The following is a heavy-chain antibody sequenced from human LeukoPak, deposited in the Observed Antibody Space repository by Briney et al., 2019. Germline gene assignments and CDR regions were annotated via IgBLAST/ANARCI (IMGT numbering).Heavy chain of an antibody. CDR3: ARDRDYDYIWGTYRVFDY. CDR2: IYYSGST. Sequence: SQTLSLTCTVSGGSISSGGYYWSWIRQHPGKGLEGIGYIYYSGSTYYNPSLKSRVTISVDTSKNQFSLKLSSVTAADTAVYYCARDRDYDYIWGTYRVFDYWGQGTLVTVSS. CDR1: GGSISSGGYY. D-gene: IGHD3-16*02. V-gene: IGHV4-31*03. J-gene: IGHJ4*02.